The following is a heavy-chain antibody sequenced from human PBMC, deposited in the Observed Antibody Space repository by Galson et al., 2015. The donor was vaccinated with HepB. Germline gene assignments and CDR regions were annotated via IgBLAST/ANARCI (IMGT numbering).Heavy chain of an antibody. D-gene: IGHD2-2*01. CDR2: ISGSGATT. J-gene: IGHJ4*02. CDR1: GFTFSTYG. CDR3: AKDQEKCSGASCYERGFDY. V-gene: IGHV3-23*01. Sequence: SLRLSCAASGFTFSTYGMTWVRQAPGKGLEWVSAISGSGATTYYAESVKGRFTISRDNSKSTLYLQMNSLRDEDTAVYYCAKDQEKCSGASCYERGFDYWGQGTLVTVSS.